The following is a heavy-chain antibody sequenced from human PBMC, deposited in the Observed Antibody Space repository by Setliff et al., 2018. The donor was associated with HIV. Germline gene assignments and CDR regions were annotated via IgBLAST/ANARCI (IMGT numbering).Heavy chain of an antibody. D-gene: IGHD2-15*01. CDR3: ARGPAEGDCSGGSCYGNFDP. Sequence: SVKVSCKASGGTFNTYVISWLRQAPGQGLEWMGGIIPILGVANYAQKFQGRLTITADKSTNTAYMELSSLKSDDTAVYYCARGPAEGDCSGGSCYGNFDPWGQGTLVTVSS. V-gene: IGHV1-69*10. CDR1: GGTFNTYV. CDR2: IIPILGVA. J-gene: IGHJ5*02.